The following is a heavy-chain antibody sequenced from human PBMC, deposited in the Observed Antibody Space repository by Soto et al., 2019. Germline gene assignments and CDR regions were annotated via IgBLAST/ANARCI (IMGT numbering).Heavy chain of an antibody. Sequence: ASVKVSCKASGYTFTSYYMHWVRQAPGQGLEWMGIINPSGGSTSYAQKFQGRVTMTRDTSTSTVYMELSSLRSEDTAVYYCGRRRRGWRTHFDYWGKGTLVPVSP. CDR2: INPSGGST. D-gene: IGHD3-3*01. J-gene: IGHJ4*02. V-gene: IGHV1-46*01. CDR3: GRRRRGWRTHFDY. CDR1: GYTFTSYY.